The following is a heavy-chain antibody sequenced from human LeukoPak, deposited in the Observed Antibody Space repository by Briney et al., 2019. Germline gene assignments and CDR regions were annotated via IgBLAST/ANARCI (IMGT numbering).Heavy chain of an antibody. CDR3: VKDRYDSSGYYFDY. J-gene: IGHJ4*02. Sequence: QPGGSLRLSCAASGFTFSNYPMSWVRQAPGKGLRWVSTISGSGGSTYSADSVKGRFTISRDNSKNTLSLQMNRLRAEDTAVYYCVKDRYDSSGYYFDYWGQGALVTVSS. D-gene: IGHD3-22*01. CDR2: ISGSGGST. V-gene: IGHV3-23*01. CDR1: GFTFSNYP.